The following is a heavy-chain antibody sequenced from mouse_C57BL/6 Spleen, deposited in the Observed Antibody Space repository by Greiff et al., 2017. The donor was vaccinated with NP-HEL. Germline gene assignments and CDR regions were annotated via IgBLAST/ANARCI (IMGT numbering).Heavy chain of an antibody. CDR1: GFTFSSYA. CDR3: AGGWYFDV. V-gene: IGHV5-4*03. Sequence: EVKLVESGGGLVKPGGSLKLSCAASGFTFSSYAMSWVRQTPEKRLEWVATISDGGSYTYYPDNVKGRFTISRDNAKNNLYLQMSHLKSEDTAMYYCAGGWYFDVWGTGTTVTVSS. J-gene: IGHJ1*03. CDR2: ISDGGSYT.